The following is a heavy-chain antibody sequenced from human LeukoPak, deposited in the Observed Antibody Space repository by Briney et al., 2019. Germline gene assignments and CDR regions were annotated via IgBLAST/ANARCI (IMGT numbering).Heavy chain of an antibody. D-gene: IGHD6-19*01. CDR3: ASSYSSGWYDH. V-gene: IGHV4-34*01. CDR2: INHSGST. CDR1: GGSFSGYY. J-gene: IGHJ5*02. Sequence: SETLSLTWAVYGGSFSGYYWSWIRQPPGKGLEWIGEINHSGSTNYNPSLKSRVTISVDTSKNQFSLKLSSVTAADTAVYYCASSYSSGWYDHWGQGTLVTVSS.